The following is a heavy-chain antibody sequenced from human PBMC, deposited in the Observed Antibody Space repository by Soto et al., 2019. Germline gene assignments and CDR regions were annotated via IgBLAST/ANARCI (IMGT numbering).Heavy chain of an antibody. CDR2: ISWNSGSI. CDR3: AKATPLDAYSSSWYFDY. V-gene: IGHV3-9*01. J-gene: IGHJ4*02. D-gene: IGHD6-13*01. Sequence: GGSLRLSCAASGFTFDDYAMHWVRQAPGKGLEWVSGISWNSGSIGYADSVKGRFTISRDNAKNSLYLQMNSLRAEDTALYYCAKATPLDAYSSSWYFDYWGQGTLVTVSS. CDR1: GFTFDDYA.